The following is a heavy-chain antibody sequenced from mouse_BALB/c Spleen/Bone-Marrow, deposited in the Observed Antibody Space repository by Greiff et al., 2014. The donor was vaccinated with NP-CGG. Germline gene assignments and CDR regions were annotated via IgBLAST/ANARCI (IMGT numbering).Heavy chain of an antibody. V-gene: IGHV14-3*02. D-gene: IGHD2-14*01. CDR1: GFNIKDTY. CDR2: IDPANGNT. CDR3: AQGYDGAMDY. J-gene: IGHJ4*01. Sequence: VTLKESGAELVKPGASVKLSCTASGFNIKDTYMHWVKQRPEQGLEWIGRIDPANGNTKYDPKFQGKATITADTSSNTAYLQLNSLTAEDTAVYYCAQGYDGAMDYWGQGTSVTVSS.